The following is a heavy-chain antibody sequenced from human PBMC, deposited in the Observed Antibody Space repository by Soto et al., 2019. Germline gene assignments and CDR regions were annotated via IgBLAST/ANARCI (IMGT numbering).Heavy chain of an antibody. V-gene: IGHV3-30*18. J-gene: IGHJ5*02. D-gene: IGHD4-17*01. CDR1: GFTFSSYG. CDR3: AKSVDYGENWFDP. CDR2: ISYDGSNK. Sequence: QVQLVESGGGVVQPGRSLRLSCAASGFTFSSYGMHWVGQAPGKGLEWVAVISYDGSNKYYADSVKGRFTISRDNSKNTLYLQMNSLRAEDTAVYYCAKSVDYGENWFDPWGQGTLVTVSS.